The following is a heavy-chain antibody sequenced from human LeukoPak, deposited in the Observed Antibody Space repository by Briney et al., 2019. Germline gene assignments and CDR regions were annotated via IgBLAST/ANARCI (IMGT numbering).Heavy chain of an antibody. CDR3: ARNAFDVGFGGPNWFDP. Sequence: SETLSLTCTVSGGSISSSSYYWGRIRQPPGKGLEWIGSIYYSGSTYYNPSLKSRVTIFVDTSKNQFSLKLSSVTAADTAVYYCARNAFDVGFGGPNWFDPWGQGTLVSVSS. CDR2: IYYSGST. D-gene: IGHD3-10*01. J-gene: IGHJ5*02. V-gene: IGHV4-39*01. CDR1: GGSISSSSYY.